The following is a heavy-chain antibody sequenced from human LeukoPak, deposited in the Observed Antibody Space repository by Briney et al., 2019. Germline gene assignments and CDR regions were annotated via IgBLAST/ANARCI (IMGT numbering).Heavy chain of an antibody. CDR3: AKGIDYGSGSYYPYYFDY. Sequence: PGGSLRLSCAASGFTFSSYAMSWVRQAPGKGLEWVSAISGSGGSTYYADSVKGRFTISRDNSKNTLYLQMNSLRAEDTAVYYCAKGIDYGSGSYYPYYFDYWGQGTLVTVSS. V-gene: IGHV3-23*01. CDR2: ISGSGGST. J-gene: IGHJ4*02. D-gene: IGHD3-10*01. CDR1: GFTFSSYA.